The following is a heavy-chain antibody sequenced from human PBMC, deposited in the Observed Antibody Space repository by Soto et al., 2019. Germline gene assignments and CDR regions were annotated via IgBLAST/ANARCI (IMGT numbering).Heavy chain of an antibody. D-gene: IGHD4-4*01. CDR1: GYTFSRYY. J-gene: IGHJ1*01. CDR2: INPSGGST. CDR3: ARDTVTTPEYFEY. V-gene: IGHV1-46*01. Sequence: ASVKVSCKASGYTFSRYYMHCLRQAPGQVLEWMGIINPSGGSTSYAQKCQGRVTMTRDTSTSTVYMELSSLRSEDTAVYYCARDTVTTPEYFEYCRQGSLVTVSS.